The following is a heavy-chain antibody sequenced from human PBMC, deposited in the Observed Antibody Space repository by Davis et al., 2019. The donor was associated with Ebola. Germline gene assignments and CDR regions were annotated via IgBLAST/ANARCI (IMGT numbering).Heavy chain of an antibody. CDR1: GFAVSDNY. V-gene: IGHV3-53*01. CDR3: AKGDLVAGTTFGAFHL. D-gene: IGHD1-1*01. CDR2: FYSGGNR. Sequence: GGSLRLSCAASGFAVSDNYMSWVRQAPGKGLEWVSVFYSGGNRYYADAMKGRFTISRDNSKNTLYLQMDSLTADDTAVYYCAKGDLVAGTTFGAFHLWGQGTMVTVSS. J-gene: IGHJ3*01.